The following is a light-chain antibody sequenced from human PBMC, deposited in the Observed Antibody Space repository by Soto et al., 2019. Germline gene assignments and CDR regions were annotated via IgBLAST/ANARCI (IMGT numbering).Light chain of an antibody. J-gene: IGLJ1*01. CDR1: SSDVGSYNL. CDR2: EGT. CDR3: CSYAGSTSYV. V-gene: IGLV2-23*01. Sequence: QLVLTQSASVSGSPGQSITISCTGTSSDVGSYNLVSWYQQHPGKAPKLMIYEGTKRPSGVSNRFSGSKSGNTASLTISGLQAEDEADYYCCSYAGSTSYVFGTGTKLTVL.